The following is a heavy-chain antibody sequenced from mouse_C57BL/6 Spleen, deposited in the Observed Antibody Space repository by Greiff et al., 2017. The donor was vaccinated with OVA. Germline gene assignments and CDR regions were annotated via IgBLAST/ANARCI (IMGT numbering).Heavy chain of an antibody. Sequence: QVQLQQPGAELVKPGASVKLSCKASGYTFTSYWMHWVKQRPGQGLEWIGMIHPNSGSTNYNEKFKSNATLTVDKSSSTAYMQLSSLTSEDSAVYYCARIYDGYYEWYFDVWGTGTTVTVAS. J-gene: IGHJ1*03. CDR2: IHPNSGST. CDR1: GYTFTSYW. V-gene: IGHV1-64*01. CDR3: ARIYDGYYEWYFDV. D-gene: IGHD2-3*01.